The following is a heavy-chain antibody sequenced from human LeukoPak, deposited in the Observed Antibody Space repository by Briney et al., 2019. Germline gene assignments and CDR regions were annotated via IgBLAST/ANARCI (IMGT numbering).Heavy chain of an antibody. CDR3: ATSSNAPGNH. CDR2: IKEDGSAQ. D-gene: IGHD2-2*01. V-gene: IGHV3-7*01. CDR1: GFTFNGYW. J-gene: IGHJ5*02. Sequence: RGSLRLSCAASGFTFNGYWMSWVRQAPGKGLEWVANIKEDGSAQYYVGSVKGRFTISRDNAKNSLSLQMNSLRAEDTAVYYCATSSNAPGNHWGQGTLVTVSS.